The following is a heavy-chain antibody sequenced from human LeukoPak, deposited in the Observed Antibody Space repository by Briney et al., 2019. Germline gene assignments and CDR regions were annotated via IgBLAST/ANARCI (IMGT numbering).Heavy chain of an antibody. Sequence: GGSLRLSCAASGFTFSSHWMSWVRQAPGKGLEWVANIKQDGTEKYYVDSVKGRFTISRDDAKNSLYLQMNSLRAEDTAVYYCARVGPQFRGGDYVLDRFDYWGQGTLVTVSS. D-gene: IGHD4-17*01. CDR2: IKQDGTEK. CDR3: ARVGPQFRGGDYVLDRFDY. J-gene: IGHJ4*02. CDR1: GFTFSSHW. V-gene: IGHV3-7*01.